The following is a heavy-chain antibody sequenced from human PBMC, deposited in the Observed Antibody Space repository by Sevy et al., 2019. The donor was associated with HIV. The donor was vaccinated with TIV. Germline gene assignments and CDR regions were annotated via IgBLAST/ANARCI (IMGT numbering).Heavy chain of an antibody. J-gene: IGHJ4*02. Sequence: GGCLRLCCAASGFTFSSYEMNWVRQAPGKGLVCVSYISSSGSTIYYADSVKGRFTISRDNAKNSLYLQMNSLRAEDTAVYYCASPSYGSGESFDYWGQGTLVTVSS. D-gene: IGHD3-10*01. V-gene: IGHV3-48*03. CDR2: ISSSGSTI. CDR1: GFTFSSYE. CDR3: ASPSYGSGESFDY.